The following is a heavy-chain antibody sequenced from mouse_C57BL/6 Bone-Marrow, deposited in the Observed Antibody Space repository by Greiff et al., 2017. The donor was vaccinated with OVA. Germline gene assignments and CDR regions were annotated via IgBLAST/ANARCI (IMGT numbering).Heavy chain of an antibody. CDR3: ANPYSNYAMDY. V-gene: IGHV1-82*01. Sequence: VKLQQSGPELVKPGASVKISCKASGYAFSSSWMNWVKQRPGKGLEWIGRIYPGDGDTNYNGKFKGKATLTADKSSSTAYMQLSSLTSEDSAVYFCANPYSNYAMDYWGQGTSVTVSS. CDR1: GYAFSSSW. D-gene: IGHD2-5*01. J-gene: IGHJ4*01. CDR2: IYPGDGDT.